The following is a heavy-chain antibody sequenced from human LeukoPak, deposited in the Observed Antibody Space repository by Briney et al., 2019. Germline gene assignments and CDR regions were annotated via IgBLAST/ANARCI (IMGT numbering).Heavy chain of an antibody. CDR2: ISTTSSYI. J-gene: IGHJ3*02. CDR3: ARDWYGSGLDAFDI. D-gene: IGHD3-10*01. Sequence: GSLRLSCAVSGFTFSSYSMNWVRQAPGKGLEWVSSISTTSSYIYYADSVKGRFTISRDNAKNSLYLQMNSLRAEDTAVYYCARDWYGSGLDAFDIWGQGTMVTVSS. CDR1: GFTFSSYS. V-gene: IGHV3-21*01.